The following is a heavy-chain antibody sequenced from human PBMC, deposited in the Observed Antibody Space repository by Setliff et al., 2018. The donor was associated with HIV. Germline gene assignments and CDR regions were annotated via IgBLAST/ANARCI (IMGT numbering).Heavy chain of an antibody. Sequence: ASVKVSCKASGYTFTSYGITWVRQAPGQGLEWMGWISAYNGYTNYAQKLQGRVAMTTDTSTSTAYMELRSLRSDDTAVYYCARFIAVAGRFDYWGQGTLVTVSS. D-gene: IGHD6-19*01. J-gene: IGHJ4*02. CDR3: ARFIAVAGRFDY. V-gene: IGHV1-18*01. CDR2: ISAYNGYT. CDR1: GYTFTSYG.